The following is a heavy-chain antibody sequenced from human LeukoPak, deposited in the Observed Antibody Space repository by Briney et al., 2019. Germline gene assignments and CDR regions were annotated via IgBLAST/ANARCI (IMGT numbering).Heavy chain of an antibody. CDR3: ASHWCSSGWSGGNYFDY. CDR1: GFTFSSYA. V-gene: IGHV3-23*01. Sequence: GGSLRLSCAASGFTFSSYAMSWVRQAPGKGLEWVSAISGSGGSTYYADSVKGRFTISRDNSKNTLYLQMNSLRAEDTAVYYCASHWCSSGWSGGNYFDYWGQGTLVTVSS. D-gene: IGHD6-19*01. CDR2: ISGSGGST. J-gene: IGHJ4*02.